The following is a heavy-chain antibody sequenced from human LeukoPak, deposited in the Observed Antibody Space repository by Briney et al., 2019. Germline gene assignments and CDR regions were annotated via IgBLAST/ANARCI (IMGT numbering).Heavy chain of an antibody. Sequence: GGSLRLSSAASGFTFSSYDMHWVRQATGKGLEWVSAIGTAGDTYYPGSVKGRFTISRENAKNSLYLQMNSLRAGDTAVYYCARGAPGPRRYYYGMDVWGQGTTVTVSS. V-gene: IGHV3-13*01. CDR2: IGTAGDT. CDR1: GFTFSSYD. CDR3: ARGAPGPRRYYYGMDV. J-gene: IGHJ6*02.